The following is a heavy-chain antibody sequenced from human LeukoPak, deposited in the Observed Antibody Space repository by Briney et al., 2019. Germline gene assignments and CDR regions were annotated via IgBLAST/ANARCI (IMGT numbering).Heavy chain of an antibody. CDR3: ARGLGSSTWGYYYYYMDV. J-gene: IGHJ6*03. CDR1: GGSFSGYY. D-gene: IGHD2-2*01. Sequence: SETLSLTCAVYGGSFSGYYWSWIRQPPGKGLEWIGEINHSGSTNYNPSLKGRVTISVDTSKNQFSLKLSSVTAADTAVYYCARGLGSSTWGYYYYYMDVWGKGTTVTVSS. CDR2: INHSGST. V-gene: IGHV4-34*01.